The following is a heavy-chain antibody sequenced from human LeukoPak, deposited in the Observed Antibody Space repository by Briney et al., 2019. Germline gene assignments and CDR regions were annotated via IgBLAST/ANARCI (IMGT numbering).Heavy chain of an antibody. CDR1: GVTVSSNY. D-gene: IGHD2-2*01. Sequence: GGSLRLSCAASGVTVSSNYMSWVRQAPGKGLECVSFIYTGGTTYYADSVKGRFTISRDDSKNTLYLQMNSLRAEDTAVYYCARVYALRYFDYWGQGTLVTVSS. CDR2: IYTGGTT. J-gene: IGHJ4*02. CDR3: ARVYALRYFDY. V-gene: IGHV3-66*01.